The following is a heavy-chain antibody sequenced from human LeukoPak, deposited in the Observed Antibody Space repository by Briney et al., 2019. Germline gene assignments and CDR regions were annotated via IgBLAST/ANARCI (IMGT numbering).Heavy chain of an antibody. V-gene: IGHV1-2*07. J-gene: IGHJ3*02. D-gene: IGHD5-24*01. CDR1: GYTFIGHY. CDR2: INPKNGGA. CDR3: ARDRERWLQSDAFDI. Sequence: ASVKVSCKTSGYTFIGHYIHWVRQAPGQGLEWMGWINPKNGGANYAPRFRGRVTMTRDRSTSTVYMELTRLTSDDTAVYYCARDRERWLQSDAFDIWGQGTMVTVSS.